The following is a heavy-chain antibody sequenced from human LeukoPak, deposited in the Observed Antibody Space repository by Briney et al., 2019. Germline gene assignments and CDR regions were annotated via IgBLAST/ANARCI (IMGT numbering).Heavy chain of an antibody. D-gene: IGHD3-10*01. V-gene: IGHV1-18*01. Sequence: GASVKVSCKASGYTFTSYGIGWVRQAPGQGLEWMGWISGYNGNTNSAQKFRGRVTMTKDTSTNIAYVELRNLTSDDTAVYYCARDGVRGVPYWGQGTLVTVSS. CDR1: GYTFTSYG. CDR2: ISGYNGNT. J-gene: IGHJ4*02. CDR3: ARDGVRGVPY.